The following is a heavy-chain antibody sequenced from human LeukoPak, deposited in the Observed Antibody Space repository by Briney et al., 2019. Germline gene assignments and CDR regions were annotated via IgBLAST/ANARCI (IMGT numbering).Heavy chain of an antibody. V-gene: IGHV1-69*02. Sequence: SVKVSCKVSGGTFSKNSISWVRQAPGQGLEWMGRTIPIVGVEHYAQKFQGRVTITADMSTSTAYMDLSSLRSDDTAVYYCARVKAVGVPVAIDAYFDYGMDVWGQGPTVIVSS. CDR3: ARVKAVGVPVAIDAYFDYGMDV. J-gene: IGHJ6*02. CDR2: TIPIVGVE. CDR1: GGTFSKNS. D-gene: IGHD3-16*01.